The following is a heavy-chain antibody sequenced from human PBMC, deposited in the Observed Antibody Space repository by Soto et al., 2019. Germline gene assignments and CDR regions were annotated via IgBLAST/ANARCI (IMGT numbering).Heavy chain of an antibody. D-gene: IGHD3-10*01. J-gene: IGHJ2*01. Sequence: EVQLLESGGGLVQPGGSLRLSCAASGFTFSSYAMSWVRQAPGKGLEWVSAISGSGGSTYYADSVKGRFTISRDNSKNTLYLQMNSLRAEDAAVYYCAKDHGYYYGSGSYQFISWYFDLWGRGTLVTVSS. CDR2: ISGSGGST. V-gene: IGHV3-23*01. CDR1: GFTFSSYA. CDR3: AKDHGYYYGSGSYQFISWYFDL.